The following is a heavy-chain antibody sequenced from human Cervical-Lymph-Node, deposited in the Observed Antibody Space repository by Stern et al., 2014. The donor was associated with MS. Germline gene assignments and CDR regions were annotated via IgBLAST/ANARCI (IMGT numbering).Heavy chain of an antibody. V-gene: IGHV4-59*01. J-gene: IGHJ4*02. CDR2: IYYSGST. CDR1: GGSISGYS. Sequence: QVQLQESGPGLVKPSETLSLTCTVSGGSISGYSCIWIRQPPGKGLEWIGYIYYSGSTNYNPSLKSRASISVDTSKNQFSLKLSSVTPADTAVYYCARAKGRFDGDYVMFDYWGQGTLVTVSS. D-gene: IGHD4-17*01. CDR3: ARAKGRFDGDYVMFDY.